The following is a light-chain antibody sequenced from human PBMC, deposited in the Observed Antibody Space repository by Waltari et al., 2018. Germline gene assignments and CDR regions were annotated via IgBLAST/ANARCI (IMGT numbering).Light chain of an antibody. Sequence: QSVLTQPPSVSGAPGQRVTISCTGSSSNIGAGHGVHGYQQLPGAAPKLLIYGNNNRPSGVPDRFSGSKSGTSGSLAITGLRAEDEADYYCQSYDTSLSGSVFGGGTKLTVL. CDR3: QSYDTSLSGSV. CDR2: GNN. V-gene: IGLV1-40*01. CDR1: SSNIGAGHG. J-gene: IGLJ2*01.